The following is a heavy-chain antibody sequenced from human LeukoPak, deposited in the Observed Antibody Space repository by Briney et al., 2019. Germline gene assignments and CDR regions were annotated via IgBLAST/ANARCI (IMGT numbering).Heavy chain of an antibody. CDR1: GGTFSNYA. D-gene: IGHD1-1*01. CDR2: IIPVFGTT. J-gene: IGHJ6*03. CDR3: ARVRDFYYYYFMDV. V-gene: IGHV1-69*05. Sequence: ASVKVSCKASGGTFSNYAVSWVRQAPGQGLEWVGGIIPVFGTTNYAQRLQGRLTITTDESTSTAYMELSSLRSEDTAVFYCARVRDFYYYYFMDVWGNGTTVTVSS.